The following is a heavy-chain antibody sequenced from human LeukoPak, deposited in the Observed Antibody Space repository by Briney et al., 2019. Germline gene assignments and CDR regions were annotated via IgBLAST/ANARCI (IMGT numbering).Heavy chain of an antibody. CDR3: ARSREGSIDSSGYHDY. V-gene: IGHV4-34*01. CDR1: GGSFSGYY. Sequence: SETLSLTCAVYGGSFSGYYWTWIRQPPGKGLEWMGEINHSGSTNYNPSLKSRVTISVDTSKNQFSLKLSSVTAADTAVYYCARSREGSIDSSGYHDYWGQGALVTVSS. CDR2: INHSGST. D-gene: IGHD3-22*01. J-gene: IGHJ4*02.